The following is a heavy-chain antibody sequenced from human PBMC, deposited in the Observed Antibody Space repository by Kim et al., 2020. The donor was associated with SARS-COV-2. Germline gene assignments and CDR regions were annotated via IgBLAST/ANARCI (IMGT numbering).Heavy chain of an antibody. CDR1: GFTFDDYA. J-gene: IGHJ4*02. V-gene: IGHV3-43*02. CDR2: ISSDGDEI. Sequence: GGSLRLSCAASGFTFDDYAIHWVRQVPGKGREWVSLISSDGDEIRYTDSVQGRFTISRDNSRQSVYLQMNSLRSEDTALYYCARGHQWLQKDWGQGTQVTVSS. CDR3: ARGHQWLQKD. D-gene: IGHD6-19*01.